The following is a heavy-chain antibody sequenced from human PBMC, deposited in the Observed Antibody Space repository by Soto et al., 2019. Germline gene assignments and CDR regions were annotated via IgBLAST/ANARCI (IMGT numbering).Heavy chain of an antibody. CDR3: ANDRGSSWSYYYYGMDV. V-gene: IGHV3-30*18. J-gene: IGHJ6*02. D-gene: IGHD6-13*01. CDR2: ISYDGSNK. Sequence: GGSLRLSCAASGFTFSSYGMHWVRQAPGKGLEWVAVISYDGSNKYYADSVKGRFTISRDNSKNTLYLQMNSLKAEDTAVYYCANDRGSSWSYYYYGMDVWGQGTTVTVSS. CDR1: GFTFSSYG.